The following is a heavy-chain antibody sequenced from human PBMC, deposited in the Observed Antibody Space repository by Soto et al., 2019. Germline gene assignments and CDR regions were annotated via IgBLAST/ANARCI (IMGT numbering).Heavy chain of an antibody. CDR2: LYSDGSRT. Sequence: GGSLRLSCVASGFTFSSYWMHWVRQVPGKGLVWVSRLYSDGSRTSYADSVKGRFTISRDNAKNTLYLQMDSLRAEDTAVYYCARGARGYYYMDVWGKGTPVTVSS. V-gene: IGHV3-74*01. CDR1: GFTFSSYW. D-gene: IGHD3-10*01. CDR3: ARGARGYYYMDV. J-gene: IGHJ6*03.